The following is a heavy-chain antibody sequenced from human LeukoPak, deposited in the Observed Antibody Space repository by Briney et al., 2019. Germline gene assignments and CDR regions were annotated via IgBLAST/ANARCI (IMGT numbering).Heavy chain of an antibody. V-gene: IGHV4-4*07. CDR3: ARGITMVRGISVPNWFDP. CDR1: GGSISSYY. D-gene: IGHD3-10*01. Sequence: PSETLSLTCTVSGGSISSYYWSWIRQPAGKGLEWIGRIYTSGSTNYNPSLKSRVTMSVDTSRNQFSLKLSSVTAADTAVYYCARGITMVRGISVPNWFDPWGQGTLVTVSS. CDR2: IYTSGST. J-gene: IGHJ5*02.